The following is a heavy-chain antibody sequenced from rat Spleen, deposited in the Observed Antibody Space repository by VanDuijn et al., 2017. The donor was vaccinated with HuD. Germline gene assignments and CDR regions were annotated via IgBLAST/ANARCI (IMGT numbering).Heavy chain of an antibody. Sequence: QVQLKESGPGLVQPSQTLSLTCTVSGFSLTSYGVTWVRQPPGKGLEWIGTIRSGGGTDYNSAIKSRLSISRDTSKSQVFLKMNSLQTEDTAMYFCARSGIIRGRDYWGQGVMVTVSS. D-gene: IGHD4-3*01. V-gene: IGHV2-16*01. J-gene: IGHJ2*01. CDR2: IRSGGGT. CDR3: ARSGIIRGRDY. CDR1: GFSLTSYG.